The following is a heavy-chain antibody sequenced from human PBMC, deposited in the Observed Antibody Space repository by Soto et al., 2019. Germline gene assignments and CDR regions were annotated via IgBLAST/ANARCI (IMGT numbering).Heavy chain of an antibody. D-gene: IGHD3-22*01. V-gene: IGHV1-24*01. Sequence: GASVKVSCKVSGYTLTELSMHWVRQAPGKGLEWMGGFDPEDGETIYAQKFQGRVTMTEDTSTDTAYMELSSLRSEDTAVYYCATGYYDSSGPGAWWFDPWGQGTLVTVSS. CDR3: ATGYYDSSGPGAWWFDP. J-gene: IGHJ5*02. CDR2: FDPEDGET. CDR1: GYTLTELS.